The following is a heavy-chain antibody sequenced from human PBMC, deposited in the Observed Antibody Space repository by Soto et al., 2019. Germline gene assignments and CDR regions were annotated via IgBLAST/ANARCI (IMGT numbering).Heavy chain of an antibody. V-gene: IGHV4-34*01. J-gene: IGHJ4*02. CDR3: ASGGQTIIPKD. CDR2: INHGGST. Sequence: SETLSLTCAVYGGSFSGYYWSWIRQPPGKGLDWIGEINHGGSTNYNPSLKSRVTISIDTSKNQFSLKLSSVTAADTAVYYCASGGQTIIPKDWGQGALVTVSS. CDR1: GGSFSGYY. D-gene: IGHD5-12*01.